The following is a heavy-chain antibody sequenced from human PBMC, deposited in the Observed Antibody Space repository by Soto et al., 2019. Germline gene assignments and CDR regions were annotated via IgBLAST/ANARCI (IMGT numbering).Heavy chain of an antibody. V-gene: IGHV3-30-3*01. D-gene: IGHD3-22*01. J-gene: IGHJ4*02. CDR1: GFTFGDYA. CDR3: ARGATRSMIVVVSPLD. Sequence: PGGSLRLSCTASGFTFGDYAMHWVRQAPGKGLEWVAVISYDGSNKYYADSVKGRFTISRDNSKNTLYLQMNSLRAEDTAVHYCARGATRSMIVVVSPLDWGQGTLVTVSS. CDR2: ISYDGSNK.